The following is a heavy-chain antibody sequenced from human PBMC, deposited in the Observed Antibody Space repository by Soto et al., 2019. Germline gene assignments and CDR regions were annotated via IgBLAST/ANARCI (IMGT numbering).Heavy chain of an antibody. D-gene: IGHD4-17*01. V-gene: IGHV3-33*01. CDR1: GFTFSSYG. Sequence: GESLKISCAASGFTFSSYGMHWVRQAPGKGLEWVAVIWYDGSNKYYADSVKGRFTISRDNSKNTLYLQMNSLRAEDTAVYYCAGEDYGDQAPFDYWGQGTLVTVSS. CDR2: IWYDGSNK. J-gene: IGHJ4*02. CDR3: AGEDYGDQAPFDY.